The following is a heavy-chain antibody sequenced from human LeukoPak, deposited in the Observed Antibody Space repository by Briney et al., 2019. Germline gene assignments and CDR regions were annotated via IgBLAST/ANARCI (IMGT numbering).Heavy chain of an antibody. J-gene: IGHJ6*02. CDR3: ARDHTTVVTFGLGMDV. CDR1: GYTFARYE. CDR2: MNPDSGHT. Sequence: ASVKVSCKASGYTFARYEITWVRQATGQGLEWMGWMNPDSGHTAYAQKFQGRVSMTRSTSTSTAYMELSSLISEDTAVYYCARDHTTVVTFGLGMDVWGQGTTVTVSS. D-gene: IGHD4-23*01. V-gene: IGHV1-8*01.